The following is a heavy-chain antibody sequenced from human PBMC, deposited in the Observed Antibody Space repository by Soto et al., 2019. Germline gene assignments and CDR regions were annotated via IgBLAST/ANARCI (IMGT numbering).Heavy chain of an antibody. D-gene: IGHD3-3*01. J-gene: IGHJ4*02. Sequence: SETLSLTCTVSGGSVSSGSYYWSWIRQPPGKGLEWIGYIYYSGSTNYNPSLKSRVTISVDTSKNQFSLKLSSVTAADTTVYYCARAVDFWSGYQPPDYWGQGTLVTVSS. CDR1: GGSVSSGSYY. CDR3: ARAVDFWSGYQPPDY. CDR2: IYYSGST. V-gene: IGHV4-61*01.